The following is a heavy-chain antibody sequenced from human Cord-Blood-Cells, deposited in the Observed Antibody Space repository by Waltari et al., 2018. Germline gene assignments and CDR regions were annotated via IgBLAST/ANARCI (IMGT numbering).Heavy chain of an antibody. D-gene: IGHD3-10*01. J-gene: IGHJ5*02. CDR3: ARPPPGTSWFDP. CDR1: GFTFSRYA. Sequence: EVQLLASGGGLVQPGGSLRLSCAASGFTFSRYAMSWVRQAPGKGLEWVSAISGSGGSTYYADSVKGRFTIARDNSKNSLYLQMNSMRAEDTAVYYCARPPPGTSWFDPWGQGTLVTVSS. CDR2: ISGSGGST. V-gene: IGHV3-23*01.